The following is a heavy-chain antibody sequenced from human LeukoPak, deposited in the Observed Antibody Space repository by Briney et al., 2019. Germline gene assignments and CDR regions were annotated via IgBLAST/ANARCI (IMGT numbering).Heavy chain of an antibody. CDR2: IYHSGYT. Sequence: KSSETLSLTCTASGGSISSSSHYWGWIRQPPGKGLEWIGSIYHSGYTYQNPSLTGRVTISLDTSKRQFSLKLTSVTAADTAVYYCARLSGSTTVRYFDYWGQGTLVTVSS. J-gene: IGHJ4*02. CDR3: ARLSGSTTVRYFDY. D-gene: IGHD4-11*01. V-gene: IGHV4-39*01. CDR1: GGSISSSSHY.